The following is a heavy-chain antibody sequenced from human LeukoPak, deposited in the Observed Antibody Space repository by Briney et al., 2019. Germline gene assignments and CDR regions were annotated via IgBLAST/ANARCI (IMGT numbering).Heavy chain of an antibody. CDR1: GFTFSSYG. D-gene: IGHD5-12*01. CDR2: IRYDGSNK. CDR3: AKGEGYSGYDPQFDY. J-gene: IGHJ4*02. Sequence: GGSLRLSCAASGFTFSSYGMHWVRQAPGKGLEGVAFIRYDGSNKYYADSVKGRFTISRDNSKNTLYLQMNSLRAEDTAVYYCAKGEGYSGYDPQFDYWGQGTLVTVSS. V-gene: IGHV3-30*02.